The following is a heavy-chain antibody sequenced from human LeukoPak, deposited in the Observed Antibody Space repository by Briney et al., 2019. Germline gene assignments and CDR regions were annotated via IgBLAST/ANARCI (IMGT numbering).Heavy chain of an antibody. CDR3: AKPSSSWYRFDY. V-gene: IGHV3-23*01. J-gene: IGHJ4*02. CDR2: ISGSGGST. D-gene: IGHD6-13*01. Sequence: GGSLRLSRAASGFTFSSYAMSWVRQAPGKGLEWVSAISGSGGSTYYADPVKGRFTISRDNSKNTLYLQMNSLRAEDTAVYYCAKPSSSWYRFDYWGQGTLVTVSS. CDR1: GFTFSSYA.